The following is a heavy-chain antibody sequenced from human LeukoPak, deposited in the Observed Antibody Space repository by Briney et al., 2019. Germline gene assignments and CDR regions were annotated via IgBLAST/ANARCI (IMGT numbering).Heavy chain of an antibody. CDR3: ARDWYYYDSSHPGY. Sequence: GGSLRLSCAASGFTVSSTYMSWVRKAPGRGLEWVSIIYSAGSTYYADSVKGRFTISRDNSKNTLYLQMNSLRAEDTAVYYCARDWYYYDSSHPGYWGQGTLVTVSS. CDR1: GFTVSSTY. CDR2: IYSAGST. J-gene: IGHJ4*02. V-gene: IGHV3-53*01. D-gene: IGHD3-22*01.